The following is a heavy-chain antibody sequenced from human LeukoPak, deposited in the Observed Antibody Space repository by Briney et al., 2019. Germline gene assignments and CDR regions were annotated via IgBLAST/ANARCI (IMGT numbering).Heavy chain of an antibody. CDR1: GYTFTSYG. CDR3: ARVMTTVTITGGDWFDP. J-gene: IGHJ5*02. Sequence: ASVKVSCKASGYTFTSYGIRWVRQAPGQGLEWMGWSSAYNGNTNYAQKLQGRVTMTTDTSTSTAYMELRSLRSDDTAVYYCARVMTTVTITGGDWFDPWGQGTLVTVSS. D-gene: IGHD4-11*01. V-gene: IGHV1-18*01. CDR2: SSAYNGNT.